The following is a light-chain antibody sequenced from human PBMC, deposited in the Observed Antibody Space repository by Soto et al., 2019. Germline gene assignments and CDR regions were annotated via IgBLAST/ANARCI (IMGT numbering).Light chain of an antibody. V-gene: IGKV1-39*01. J-gene: IGKJ1*01. CDR2: AAS. CDR3: QQSYSTPPWT. Sequence: DIQMTQSPSSLSASVGDRVTITCRASQSISSYLNWYQQKPGKAPKLLIYAASSLQSGVPSRFSGSGSGTDFPRTISRLQPEDFATYYCQQSYSTPPWTFGQGTKVEIK. CDR1: QSISSY.